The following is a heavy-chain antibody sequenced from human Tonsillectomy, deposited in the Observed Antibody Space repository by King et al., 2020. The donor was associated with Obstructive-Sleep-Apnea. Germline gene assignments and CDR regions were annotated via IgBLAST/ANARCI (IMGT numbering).Heavy chain of an antibody. CDR2: IIPIFGTA. D-gene: IGHD2-15*01. CDR3: AGDLEDILAATTPDYYYYGMDV. Sequence: VQLVESGAEVKKPGSSVKVSCKASGGTFSSYAISWVRQAPGQGLEWMGGIIPIFGTANYAQKFQGRVTITADESTSTAYMELSSLRTEDTAVYYCAGDLEDILAATTPDYYYYGMDVWGQGTTVTVSS. V-gene: IGHV1-69*01. J-gene: IGHJ6*02. CDR1: GGTFSSYA.